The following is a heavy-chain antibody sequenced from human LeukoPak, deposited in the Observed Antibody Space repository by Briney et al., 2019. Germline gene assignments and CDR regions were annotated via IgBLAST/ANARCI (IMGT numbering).Heavy chain of an antibody. D-gene: IGHD3-3*01. CDR1: GGSISSSIYY. Sequence: SETLSLTCIVSGGSISSSIYYWAWVRQPPGKGLEWIGRIYTGGKTHYNPSLKSRITISRDTSKNQFSLKLTSVTAADTAVYYCARMSAYDFWSGYYNFDYWGQGTLVTVSS. CDR2: IYTGGKT. V-gene: IGHV4-39*07. J-gene: IGHJ4*02. CDR3: ARMSAYDFWSGYYNFDY.